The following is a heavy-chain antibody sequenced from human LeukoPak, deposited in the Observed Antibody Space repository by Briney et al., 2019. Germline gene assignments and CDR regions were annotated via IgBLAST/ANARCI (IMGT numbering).Heavy chain of an antibody. CDR3: ASLSSGWYERNY. CDR1: GYTLTELS. D-gene: IGHD6-19*01. CDR2: FDPEDGET. J-gene: IGHJ4*02. V-gene: IGHV1-24*01. Sequence: ASVKVSCKVSGYTLTELSMHWVRQAPGKGLEGMGGFDPEDGETIYAQKFQGRVTMTEDTSTDTAYMELSSLRSEDTAVYYCASLSSGWYERNYWGQGTLVTVSS.